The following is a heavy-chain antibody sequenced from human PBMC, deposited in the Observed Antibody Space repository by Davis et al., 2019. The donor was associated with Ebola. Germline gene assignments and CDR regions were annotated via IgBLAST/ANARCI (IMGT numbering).Heavy chain of an antibody. V-gene: IGHV4-34*01. CDR1: GGSFSGYY. J-gene: IGHJ5*02. Sequence: MPSETLSLTCAVYGGSFSGYYWSWIRQPPWKGLDWIGEINHSGSTNYNPSPKSRVTISVDTSKNQFSLKLSSVTAADTAVYYCARGRWGVPAARWFDPWGQGTLVTVSS. D-gene: IGHD2-2*01. CDR3: ARGRWGVPAARWFDP. CDR2: INHSGST.